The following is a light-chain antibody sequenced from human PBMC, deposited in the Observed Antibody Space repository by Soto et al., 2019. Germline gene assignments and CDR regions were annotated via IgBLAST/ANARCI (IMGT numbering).Light chain of an antibody. CDR2: GAS. CDR1: QSVRSS. V-gene: IGKV3-20*01. J-gene: IGKJ1*01. Sequence: EIVFTQSPATLSLPPGERATLSCRASQSVRSSLAWYQQKPGQAPRLLIYGASNRATGIPDRFSGSGSGTDFTLTISRLEPEDFAVYYCQQYGSSGTFGQGTKVDIK. CDR3: QQYGSSGT.